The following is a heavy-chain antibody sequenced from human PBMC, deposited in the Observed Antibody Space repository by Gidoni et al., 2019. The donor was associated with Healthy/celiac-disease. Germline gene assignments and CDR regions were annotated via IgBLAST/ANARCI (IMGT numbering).Heavy chain of an antibody. Sequence: QLQLQESGPGLVKPSEPLSLTCTVSGGPISSSSYYWGWIRQPPGKGLECIGSIYYSWSTYYNPSLKSRVTISEDTSKNQFSLKLSSVTAADTAVYYCAGYRQLNWCDPWGQGTLVTVSS. D-gene: IGHD2-2*01. CDR1: GGPISSSSYY. CDR3: AGYRQLNWCDP. J-gene: IGHJ5*02. V-gene: IGHV4-39*01. CDR2: IYYSWST.